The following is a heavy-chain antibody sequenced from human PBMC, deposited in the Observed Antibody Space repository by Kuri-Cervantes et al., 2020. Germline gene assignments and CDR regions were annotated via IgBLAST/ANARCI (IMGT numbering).Heavy chain of an antibody. CDR2: ISSSGSTI. J-gene: IGHJ3*02. CDR3: ARDQYYAFDI. V-gene: IGHV3-48*04. CDR1: GFTFSSYA. Sequence: GGSLRLSCAASGFTFSSYAMSWVRQAPGKGLEWVSYISSSGSTIYYADSVKGRFTISRDNAKNSLYLQMNSLRAGDTAVYYCARDQYYAFDIWGQGTMVTVSS.